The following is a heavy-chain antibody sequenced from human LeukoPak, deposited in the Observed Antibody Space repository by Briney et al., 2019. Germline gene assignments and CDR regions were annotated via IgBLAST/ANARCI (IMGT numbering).Heavy chain of an antibody. D-gene: IGHD3-22*01. CDR3: ARGRNYYDSSGYYFNNKGYYFDY. J-gene: IGHJ4*02. Sequence: AASVKVSCKASGYTFTGYYMHWVRQAPGQGLEWMGWINPNSGGTNYAQKFQGRVTMTRDTSISTAYMELSRLRSDDTAVYYCARGRNYYDSSGYYFNNKGYYFDYWGQGTLVTVSS. CDR1: GYTFTGYY. V-gene: IGHV1-2*02. CDR2: INPNSGGT.